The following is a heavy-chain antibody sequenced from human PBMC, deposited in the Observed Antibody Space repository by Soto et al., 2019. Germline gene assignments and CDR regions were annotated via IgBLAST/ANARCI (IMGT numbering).Heavy chain of an antibody. D-gene: IGHD2-8*01. CDR1: GGSLSGYY. Sequence: SETLSLTCAVYGGSLSGYYWSWIRQPPGKGLEWIGEINHSGSTNYNPSLKSRVTISVDTSKNQFSLKLSSVAAADTAVYYCARGQRGVVLMVYAVPYMDVWGKGTTVTVSS. J-gene: IGHJ6*03. CDR2: INHSGST. CDR3: ARGQRGVVLMVYAVPYMDV. V-gene: IGHV4-34*01.